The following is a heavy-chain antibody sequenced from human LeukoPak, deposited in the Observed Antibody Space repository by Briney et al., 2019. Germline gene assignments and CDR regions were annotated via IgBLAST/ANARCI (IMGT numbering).Heavy chain of an antibody. Sequence: ETLSLTCAVYGGSFSGYYWSWIRQPPGKGLEWVSAISNNGGYTYYADSVQGRFTISRDNSKSTLCLQINSLRAEDTAVYYCAKQLGYCSDGSCYFPYWGQGTLVTVSS. J-gene: IGHJ4*02. D-gene: IGHD2-15*01. CDR2: ISNNGGYT. CDR1: GGSFSGYY. CDR3: AKQLGYCSDGSCYFPY. V-gene: IGHV3-23*01.